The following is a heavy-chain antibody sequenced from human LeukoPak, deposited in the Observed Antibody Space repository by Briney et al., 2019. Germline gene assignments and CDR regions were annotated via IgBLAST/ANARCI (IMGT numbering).Heavy chain of an antibody. CDR3: SGITVPGGWFDP. CDR2: INHSGST. CDR1: GGSFSGYY. Sequence: SETLSLTCAVYGGSFSGYYWSWIRQPPGKGLEWIGEINHSGSTNYNPSLKSRVTISVDTSKNQFPLKLSSVTAADTAVSYCSGITVPGGWFDPWGQGTLVTVSS. J-gene: IGHJ5*02. D-gene: IGHD4-17*01. V-gene: IGHV4-34*01.